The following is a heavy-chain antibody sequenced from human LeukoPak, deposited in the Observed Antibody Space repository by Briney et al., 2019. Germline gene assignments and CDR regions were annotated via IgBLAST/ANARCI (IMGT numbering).Heavy chain of an antibody. CDR3: ARDGYVSSGWYSMGFDP. Sequence: GASVKVSCKASGYTFTSYGISWVRQAPGQGLEWMGIINPSGGSTSYAQKFQGRVTMTRDTSTSTVYMELSSLRSEDTAVYYCARDGYVSSGWYSMGFDPWGQGTLVTVSS. V-gene: IGHV1-46*01. CDR2: INPSGGST. D-gene: IGHD6-19*01. CDR1: GYTFTSYG. J-gene: IGHJ5*02.